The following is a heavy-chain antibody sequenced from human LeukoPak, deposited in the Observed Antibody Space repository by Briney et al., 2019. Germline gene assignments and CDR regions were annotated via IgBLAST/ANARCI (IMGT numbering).Heavy chain of an antibody. V-gene: IGHV3-21*01. CDR1: GFTFSSYA. Sequence: PGGSLRLPCAASGFTFSSYAMSWVRQAPGKGLEWVSSISSSSSYIYYADSVKGRFTISRDNAKNSLYLQMNSLRAEDTAVYYCARGAPARDFWSGYYTVVDYWGQGTLVTVSS. D-gene: IGHD3-3*01. CDR3: ARGAPARDFWSGYYTVVDY. CDR2: ISSSSSYI. J-gene: IGHJ4*02.